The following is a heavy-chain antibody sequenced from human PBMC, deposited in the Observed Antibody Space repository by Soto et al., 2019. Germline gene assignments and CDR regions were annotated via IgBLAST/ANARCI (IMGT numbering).Heavy chain of an antibody. CDR3: ARGKTPGDYYYGMDV. V-gene: IGHV1-2*04. CDR1: GYTFTGYY. J-gene: IGHJ6*02. Sequence: ASVKVSCKASGYTFTGYYMHWVRQAPGQGLEWMGWINPNSGGTNYAQKFKGWVTMTRDTSISTAYMELSRLRSDDTAVYYCARGKTPGDYYYGMDVWGQGTTVTVSS. D-gene: IGHD3-10*01. CDR2: INPNSGGT.